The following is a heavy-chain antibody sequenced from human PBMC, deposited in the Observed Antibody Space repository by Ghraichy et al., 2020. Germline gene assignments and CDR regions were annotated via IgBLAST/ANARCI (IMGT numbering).Heavy chain of an antibody. D-gene: IGHD3-22*01. V-gene: IGHV3-7*01. Sequence: LSLTCAASGFTFSDYWMSWVRQAPGKGLEWVANIKQDGSERYYVGSVKGRFTFSRDNAENSLYLQMNSLSVEDTAVYYCARVTYYYDSSGSEYCFGMDVWRQGTTVTVSS. CDR1: GFTFSDYW. CDR3: ARVTYYYDSSGSEYCFGMDV. CDR2: IKQDGSER. J-gene: IGHJ6*02.